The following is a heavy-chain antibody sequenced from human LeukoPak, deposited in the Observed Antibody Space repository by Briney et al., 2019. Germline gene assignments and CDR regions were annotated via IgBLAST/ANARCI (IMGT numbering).Heavy chain of an antibody. Sequence: PGGSLRLSCAASGSTFRNSWIPWVRQGPGKGLVGVSRINYNGVLTDYADSVKGRFTISRDNADNTVYLHMTSLRVEDTAVYYCTLAVSTPYWGQGSLVTVSS. V-gene: IGHV3-74*01. CDR3: TLAVSTPY. CDR1: GSTFRNSW. CDR2: INYNGVLT. J-gene: IGHJ4*02.